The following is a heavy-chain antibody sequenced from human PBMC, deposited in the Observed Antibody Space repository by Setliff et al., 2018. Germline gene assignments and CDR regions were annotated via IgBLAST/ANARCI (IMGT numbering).Heavy chain of an antibody. Sequence: SETLSLTCTVSGGSISSGSYYWSWIRQPAGKGLEWIGHIYTSGSTNYNPSLKSRVTISVDTSRNQFSLKVTSVTAADTAVYYCARLPLTGGWYDYWGQGTLVTVSS. CDR3: ARLPLTGGWYDY. J-gene: IGHJ4*02. V-gene: IGHV4-61*09. CDR2: IYTSGST. CDR1: GGSISSGSYY. D-gene: IGHD6-19*01.